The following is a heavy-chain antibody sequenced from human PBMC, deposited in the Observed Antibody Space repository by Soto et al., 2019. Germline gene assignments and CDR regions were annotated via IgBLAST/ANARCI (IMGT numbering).Heavy chain of an antibody. CDR2: ISGSGGST. CDR1: GFTFSSYA. D-gene: IGHD5-18*01. CDR3: AKLRIQLWLFWFDP. J-gene: IGHJ5*02. V-gene: IGHV3-23*01. Sequence: EVQLLESGGGLVQPGGSLRLSCAASGFTFSSYAMSWVRQAPGKGLEWVSAISGSGGSTYYADSVKGRFTISRDNSKNPLYLQMNSLLAEDTAVYYCAKLRIQLWLFWFDPWGQGTLVTVSS.